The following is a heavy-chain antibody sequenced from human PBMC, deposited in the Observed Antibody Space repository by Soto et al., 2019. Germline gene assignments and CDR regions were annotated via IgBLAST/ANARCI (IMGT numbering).Heavy chain of an antibody. CDR1: GGTFSSYA. V-gene: IGHV1-69*13. CDR2: IIPIFGTA. D-gene: IGHD3-22*01. Sequence: SVKVSCKASGGTFSSYAISWVRQAPGQGLEWMGGIIPIFGTANYAQKFQGRVTITADESTSTAYMELSSLRSEDTAVYYCARLREYDSSGHDTRGGGYYYYGKGVCRQRPTVTVCS. J-gene: IGHJ6*02. CDR3: ARLREYDSSGHDTRGGGYYYYGKGV.